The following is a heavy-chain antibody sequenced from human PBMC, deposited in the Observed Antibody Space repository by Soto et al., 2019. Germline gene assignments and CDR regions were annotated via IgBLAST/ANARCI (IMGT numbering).Heavy chain of an antibody. CDR1: GFSLSTSGVG. Sequence: QITLKESGPTLVKPTQTLTLTCTFSGFSLSTSGVGVGWIRQPPGKALEWLALIYWDDDKRYSPSLKSRLTITKDTSKNPLVLTMTNIDPLDTATYYCPQYSSSWSLLSFDYCGQGTLVTLSS. D-gene: IGHD6-13*01. V-gene: IGHV2-5*02. CDR3: PQYSSSWSLLSFDY. J-gene: IGHJ4*02. CDR2: IYWDDDK.